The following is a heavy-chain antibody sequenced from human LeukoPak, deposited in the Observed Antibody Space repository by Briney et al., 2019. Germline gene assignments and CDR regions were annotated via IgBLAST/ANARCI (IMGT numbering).Heavy chain of an antibody. J-gene: IGHJ1*01. CDR3: ATAYYDFWSGYFLFGEYFQH. Sequence: SETLSLTCTVSGGSISSSSYYWGWIRQPPGKGLEWIGSIYYSGSTYYNPSLKSRVTISVDTSKNQFSLKLSSVTAADTAVYYCATAYYDFWSGYFLFGEYFQHWGQGTLVTVSS. CDR1: GGSISSSSYY. V-gene: IGHV4-39*01. D-gene: IGHD3-3*01. CDR2: IYYSGST.